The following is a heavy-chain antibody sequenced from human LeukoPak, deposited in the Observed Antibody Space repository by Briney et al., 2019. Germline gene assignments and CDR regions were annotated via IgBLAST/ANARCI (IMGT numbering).Heavy chain of an antibody. Sequence: GESLKISCKGSGYSFTNYWIGWVRQMPGKGLEWMGIIYPGDCDTRYSPSFQGQVTISADKSISTAYLQWSSLKASDTAMYYCARRGSVVDYYYSSGYYSYWGQGTLVTVSS. CDR2: IYPGDCDT. CDR3: ARRGSVVDYYYSSGYYSY. V-gene: IGHV5-51*01. CDR1: GYSFTNYW. D-gene: IGHD3-22*01. J-gene: IGHJ4*02.